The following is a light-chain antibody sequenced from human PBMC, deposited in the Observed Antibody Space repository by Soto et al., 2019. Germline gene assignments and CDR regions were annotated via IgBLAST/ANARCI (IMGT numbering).Light chain of an antibody. V-gene: IGKV3-20*01. CDR1: QSVRGSY. Sequence: EIVLTQSPGTLSLSPGERATLSCRASQSVRGSYLAWYQQKPGQAPRLLIYDASSRATVIPDRFTGSGSGPDFTLTVSRLEPEVFAVYYCQHYGSSPWTFDQGTKVEIK. CDR3: QHYGSSPWT. CDR2: DAS. J-gene: IGKJ1*01.